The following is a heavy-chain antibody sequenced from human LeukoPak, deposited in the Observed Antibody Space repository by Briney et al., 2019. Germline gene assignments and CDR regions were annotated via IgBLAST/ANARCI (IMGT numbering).Heavy chain of an antibody. CDR3: ARGADYYDSSGSQFDY. CDR1: GYTFTSYD. V-gene: IGHV1-8*01. J-gene: IGHJ4*02. CDR2: RNPNSGNT. Sequence: ASVKVSCKASGYTFTSYDINWVRQATGQGLEWMGGRNPNSGNTGYAQKFQGRVTMTRNTSISTAYMELSSLRSEDTAVYYCARGADYYDSSGSQFDYWGQGTLVTVSS. D-gene: IGHD3-22*01.